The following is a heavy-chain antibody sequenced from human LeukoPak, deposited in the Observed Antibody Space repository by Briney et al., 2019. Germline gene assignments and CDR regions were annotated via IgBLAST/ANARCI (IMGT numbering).Heavy chain of an antibody. CDR2: IKQDGSEK. Sequence: GGSLRLSCAASGFTFSSYWMSWVRQAPGKGLEWVANIKQDGSEKYYVVSVKGRFTISRDNAKNSLYLQMNSLRAEDTAVYYCARVSSGWYPGYWGQGTLVTVSS. CDR1: GFTFSSYW. D-gene: IGHD6-19*01. J-gene: IGHJ4*02. CDR3: ARVSSGWYPGY. V-gene: IGHV3-7*04.